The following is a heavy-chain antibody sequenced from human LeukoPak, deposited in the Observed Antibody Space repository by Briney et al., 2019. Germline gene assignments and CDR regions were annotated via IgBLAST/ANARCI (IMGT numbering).Heavy chain of an antibody. CDR3: TRRVDATRWYDP. CDR1: EFTFSSYW. CDR2: ISGDGSST. V-gene: IGHV3-74*03. J-gene: IGHJ5*02. Sequence: PGGSLRLSCAASEFTFSSYWMHWVRQAPGEGLVWVSRISGDGSSTTYADSVKGRFIISRDNSKSTLYLQMDSLRAEDTAVYYCTRRVDATRWYDPWGQGTLVTVSS. D-gene: IGHD2-15*01.